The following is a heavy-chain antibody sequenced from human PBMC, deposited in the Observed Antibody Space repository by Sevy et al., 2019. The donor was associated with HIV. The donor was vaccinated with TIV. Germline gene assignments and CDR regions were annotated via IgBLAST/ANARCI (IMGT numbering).Heavy chain of an antibody. J-gene: IGHJ6*02. Sequence: GGSLRLSCAASGFTFDDYTMHWVRQAPGKGLEWVSLISWDGGSTYYADSVKGGFTISRDNSKNSLYLQMSSLRTEDTALYYCAKDKDSRASYYYYYGMDVWGQGTTVTVSS. CDR3: AKDKDSRASYYYYYGMDV. CDR2: ISWDGGST. V-gene: IGHV3-43*01. CDR1: GFTFDDYT.